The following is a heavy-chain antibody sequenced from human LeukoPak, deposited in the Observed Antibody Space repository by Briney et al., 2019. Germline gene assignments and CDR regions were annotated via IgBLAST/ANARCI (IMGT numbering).Heavy chain of an antibody. J-gene: IGHJ4*02. D-gene: IGHD2-21*01. CDR1: GLTFSSYG. CDR3: AKDLTKLLRYYFDY. CDR2: ISYDGSNK. V-gene: IGHV3-30*18. Sequence: GRSLRLSCAASGLTFSSYGMHWVRQAPGKGLEWVAVISYDGSNKYYADSVKGRFTISRDNSKNTLYLQMNSLRAEDTAVYYCAKDLTKLLRYYFDYWGQGTLVTVSS.